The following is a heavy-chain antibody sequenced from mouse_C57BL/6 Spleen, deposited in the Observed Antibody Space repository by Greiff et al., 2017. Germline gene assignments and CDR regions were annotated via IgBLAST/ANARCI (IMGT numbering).Heavy chain of an antibody. CDR2: IHPNSGST. J-gene: IGHJ2*01. CDR3: ARRTTVVATGFDY. V-gene: IGHV1-64*01. D-gene: IGHD1-1*01. CDR1: GYTFTSYW. Sequence: VQLQESGAELVKPGASVKLSCKASGYTFTSYWMHWVKQRPGQGLEWIGMIHPNSGSTNYNEKFKSKATLTVDKSSSTAYMQLSSLTSEDSAVYYGARRTTVVATGFDYWGQGTTLTVSS.